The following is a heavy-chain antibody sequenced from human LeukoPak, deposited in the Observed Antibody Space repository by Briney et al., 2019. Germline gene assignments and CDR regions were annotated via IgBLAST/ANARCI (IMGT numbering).Heavy chain of an antibody. CDR1: GFTFTSYR. V-gene: IGHV3-48*02. D-gene: IGHD4-17*01. CDR3: ARDSYGDYVFDH. Sequence: GESLRLSCSASGFTFTSYRMNWVRQAPGKGLEWVSYISTSSRTIYYADSVKGRFTISRDNAKNSLYLQMDSLRDEDTAVYYCARDSYGDYVFDHWGQGSLVTVSS. CDR2: ISTSSRTI. J-gene: IGHJ4*02.